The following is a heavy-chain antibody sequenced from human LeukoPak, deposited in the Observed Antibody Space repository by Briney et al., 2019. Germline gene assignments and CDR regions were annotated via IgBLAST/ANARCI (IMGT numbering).Heavy chain of an antibody. Sequence: HPGGSLRLSCAASGFTFSNYAMSWVRQAPGRGLEWVSSINGRGGSTYYADSVKGRFTISRDNSKNTLYLQMNSLRAEDTAVYYCARDWYKQLGWFDPWGQGTLVTVSS. CDR3: ARDWYKQLGWFDP. V-gene: IGHV3-23*01. CDR1: GFTFSNYA. J-gene: IGHJ5*02. D-gene: IGHD6-6*01. CDR2: INGRGGST.